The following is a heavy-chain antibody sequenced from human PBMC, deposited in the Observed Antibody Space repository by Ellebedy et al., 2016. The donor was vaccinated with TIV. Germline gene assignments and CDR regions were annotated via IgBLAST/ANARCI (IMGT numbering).Heavy chain of an antibody. D-gene: IGHD3-16*01. V-gene: IGHV3-72*01. CDR1: GFSFSDYY. J-gene: IGHJ4*02. Sequence: GESLKISCAASGFSFSDYYIDWVRQAPGKGLEWLGRSKSKAESYSAHYAASVKDRFTISRDDSTNSLYLQMYSLKTEDTAVYYCARDNWGSYDNWGQGTQVTVSS. CDR2: SKSKAESYSA. CDR3: ARDNWGSYDN.